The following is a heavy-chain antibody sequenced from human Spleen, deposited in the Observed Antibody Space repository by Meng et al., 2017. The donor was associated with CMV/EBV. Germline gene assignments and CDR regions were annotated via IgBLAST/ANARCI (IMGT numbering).Heavy chain of an antibody. CDR3: ARDSSVDYYYFGMDV. V-gene: IGHV4-39*07. J-gene: IGHJ6*02. D-gene: IGHD3-10*01. CDR1: GGSISSSSYY. Sequence: SETLSLTRTVSGGSISSSSYYWGWIRQPPGKGLEWIGSIFYSGSTYYNPSLKSRVTISVDTSKSQFSLKLSSVTAADTAVYYCARDSSVDYYYFGMDVWGQGTSVTVSS. CDR2: IFYSGST.